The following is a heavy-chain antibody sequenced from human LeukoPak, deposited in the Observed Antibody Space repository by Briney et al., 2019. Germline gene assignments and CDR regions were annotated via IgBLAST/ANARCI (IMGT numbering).Heavy chain of an antibody. V-gene: IGHV3-48*03. Sequence: PGGSLRLSCAASGFTFSSYEMNWVRQAPGKELEWVSYISSSGSTIYYADSVKGRFTISRDNAKNSLYLQMNSLRAGDTAVYYCARGGYCSSTSCYIFFDYWGQGTLVTVSS. CDR2: ISSSGSTI. J-gene: IGHJ4*02. D-gene: IGHD2-2*02. CDR1: GFTFSSYE. CDR3: ARGGYCSSTSCYIFFDY.